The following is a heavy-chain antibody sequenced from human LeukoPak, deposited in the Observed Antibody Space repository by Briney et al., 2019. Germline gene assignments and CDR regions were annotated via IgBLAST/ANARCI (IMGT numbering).Heavy chain of an antibody. J-gene: IGHJ4*02. CDR1: GGSISSYY. CDR2: IYYSGST. D-gene: IGHD5-12*01. Sequence: SETLSLTCTVSGGSISSYYWSWIRQPPGKGLEWIGYIYYSGSTNYNPSLKSRVTISVDTSKNQFSLKLSPVTAADTAVYYCARDLGYSGYDSGYWGQGTLVTVSS. V-gene: IGHV4-59*01. CDR3: ARDLGYSGYDSGY.